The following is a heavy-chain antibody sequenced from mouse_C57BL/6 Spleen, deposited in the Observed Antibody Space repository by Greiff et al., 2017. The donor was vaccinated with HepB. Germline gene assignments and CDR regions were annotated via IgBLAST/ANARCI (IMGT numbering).Heavy chain of an antibody. V-gene: IGHV1-76*01. CDR2: IYPGSGNT. Sequence: VQLQQSGAELVRPGASVKLSCKASGYTFTDYYINWVKQRPGQGLEWIARIYPGSGNTYYNEKFKGKATLTAEKSSSTAYMQLSSLTSEDSAVYFCALIYYDYDGFAYWGQGTLVTVS. CDR1: GYTFTDYY. J-gene: IGHJ3*01. D-gene: IGHD2-4*01. CDR3: ALIYYDYDGFAY.